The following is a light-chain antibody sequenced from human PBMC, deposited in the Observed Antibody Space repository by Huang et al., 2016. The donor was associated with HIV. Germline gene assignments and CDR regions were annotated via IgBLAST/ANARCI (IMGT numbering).Light chain of an antibody. CDR3: QQYDNYPRT. CDR1: QDISEY. Sequence: DIQMTQFPSSLSASVGDTVTITWRASQDISEYFAWFQQKPGQAPTSLIYSSSNLHPGVPSRFSGSGSGTRFTLTINSLQPEDFATYYCQQYDNYPRTFGQGTKVDIK. V-gene: IGKV1-16*01. J-gene: IGKJ2*01. CDR2: SSS.